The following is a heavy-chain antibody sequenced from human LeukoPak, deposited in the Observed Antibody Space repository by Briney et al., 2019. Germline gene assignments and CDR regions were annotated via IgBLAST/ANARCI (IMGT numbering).Heavy chain of an antibody. Sequence: TGGSVRLFCAASGFTISYYSMSWIRQAPGKGLEWVSAISGDGRDIFYADAVKGRFTISRDNSKNTLYLQMNSLRAEDTAVYYCAKDHLYDYGDLIDYWGQGTLVTVSS. J-gene: IGHJ4*02. CDR2: ISGDGRDI. CDR1: GFTISYYS. V-gene: IGHV3-23*01. CDR3: AKDHLYDYGDLIDY. D-gene: IGHD4-17*01.